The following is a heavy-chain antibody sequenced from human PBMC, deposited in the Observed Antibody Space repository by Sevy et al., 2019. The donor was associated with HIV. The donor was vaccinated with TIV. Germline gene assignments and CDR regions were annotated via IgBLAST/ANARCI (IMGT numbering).Heavy chain of an antibody. CDR3: ARERQLVLDY. CDR2: IYYNGNT. Sequence: SETLSLTCTVSGGSITSLYWGWIRQPPGKGLEWIANIYYNGNTNYNPSLKSRVTISLDTSKNQFSLRLSSVTAADTAIYYCARERQLVLDYWGQGTLVTVSS. D-gene: IGHD6-13*01. CDR1: GGSITSLY. V-gene: IGHV4-59*11. J-gene: IGHJ4*02.